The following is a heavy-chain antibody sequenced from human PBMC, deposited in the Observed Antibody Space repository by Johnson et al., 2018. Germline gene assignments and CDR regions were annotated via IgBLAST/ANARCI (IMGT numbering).Heavy chain of an antibody. V-gene: IGHV3-73*02. Sequence: VQLQESGGGLVQPGGSLKLSCAASGFTFSGSAMHWVRQASGKGLEWVGRIRSKANSYATAYAASVKGRFTISRDDSKNTAYLQRNSLKTEDTAVYYCTRHPPKAAAYYYGMDVWGQGTTVTVSS. J-gene: IGHJ6*02. D-gene: IGHD6-13*01. CDR1: GFTFSGSA. CDR3: TRHPPKAAAYYYGMDV. CDR2: IRSKANSYAT.